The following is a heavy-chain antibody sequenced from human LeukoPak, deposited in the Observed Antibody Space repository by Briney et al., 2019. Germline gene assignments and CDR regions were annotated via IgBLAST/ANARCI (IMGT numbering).Heavy chain of an antibody. Sequence: ASVKVSCKASGYTFTRYGISWVRQAPGQGLQWLGGFDPEDVKTIYAQKFQGRVTMTEDTSANTAYMELSSLRSEDTAVYYCATVNYYYDSSGYHDYWGQGTLVTVSS. CDR3: ATVNYYYDSSGYHDY. CDR2: FDPEDVKT. D-gene: IGHD3-22*01. V-gene: IGHV1-24*01. J-gene: IGHJ4*02. CDR1: GYTFTRYG.